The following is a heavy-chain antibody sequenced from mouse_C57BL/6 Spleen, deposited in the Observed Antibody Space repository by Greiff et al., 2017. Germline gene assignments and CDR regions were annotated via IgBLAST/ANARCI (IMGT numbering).Heavy chain of an antibody. CDR1: GFKIKDDY. CDR3: TTLIYYGMDY. CDR2: VDPENGDT. V-gene: IGHV14-4*01. Sequence: VQLQQSGAELVRPGASVKLSCTASGFKIKDDYMPWVKQRPEQGLEWIGWVDPENGDTEYAAKFQGKVTITADTSSNTAYLPLSSLTSVDTAVYYFTTLIYYGMDYWGQGTSVTVSS. J-gene: IGHJ4*01.